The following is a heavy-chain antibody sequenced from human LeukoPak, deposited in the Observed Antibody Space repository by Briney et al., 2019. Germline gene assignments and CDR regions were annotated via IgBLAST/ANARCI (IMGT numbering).Heavy chain of an antibody. Sequence: PSETLSLTCTVSGGSISSYYWSCIRQPAGKGLEWIGRIYTSGSTNYNPSLQSRVTMSVDTSKNQFSLKLSSVTAADTAVYYCARHSGYYYARDAFDIWGQGTLVTVSS. D-gene: IGHD3-22*01. CDR3: ARHSGYYYARDAFDI. CDR1: GGSISSYY. CDR2: IYTSGST. V-gene: IGHV4-4*07. J-gene: IGHJ3*02.